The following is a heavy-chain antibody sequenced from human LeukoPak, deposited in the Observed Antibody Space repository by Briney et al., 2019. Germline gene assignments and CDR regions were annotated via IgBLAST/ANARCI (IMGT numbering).Heavy chain of an antibody. D-gene: IGHD2-15*01. J-gene: IGHJ4*02. Sequence: GASVKVSCKAFGGSFSSEAISWVRQAPGQGLEWMGWIIPIFGTANYAQKFQGRVTITTDESTRTAYLEVSSVRSEDTGVYYCGRKPGDCGGNSCYSIDYWGQGTLVTVSS. CDR1: GGSFSSEA. V-gene: IGHV1-69*05. CDR2: IIPIFGTA. CDR3: GRKPGDCGGNSCYSIDY.